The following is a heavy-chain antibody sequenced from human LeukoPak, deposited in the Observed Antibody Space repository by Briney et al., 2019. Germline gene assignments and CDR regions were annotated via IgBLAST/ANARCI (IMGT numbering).Heavy chain of an antibody. J-gene: IGHJ4*02. V-gene: IGHV4-30-2*01. CDR2: IYHSGST. D-gene: IGHD3-22*01. Sequence: SQTLSLTCAVSGGSISSGGYSWSRIRQPPGKGLEWIGYIYHSGSTYYNPSLKSRVTMSVDTSKNHFSLKLSSVTAADTAVYYCAKDRGYDSSGYYSAAGSDWGQGTLVTVSS. CDR1: GGSISSGGYS. CDR3: AKDRGYDSSGYYSAAGSD.